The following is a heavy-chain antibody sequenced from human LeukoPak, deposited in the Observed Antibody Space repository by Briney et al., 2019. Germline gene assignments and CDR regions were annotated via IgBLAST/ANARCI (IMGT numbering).Heavy chain of an antibody. J-gene: IGHJ4*02. CDR1: GFTFSSYG. CDR2: IRYDGSNK. CDR3: AKDKFVVVPAAIPSFDY. Sequence: GGSLRLSCAASGFTFSSYGMHWVRQAPGKGLEWVAFIRYDGSNKYYADSVKGRFTISRDNSKNTLYLQMNSLRAEDTAVYYCAKDKFVVVPAAIPSFDYWGQGTLVTVSS. V-gene: IGHV3-30*02. D-gene: IGHD2-2*02.